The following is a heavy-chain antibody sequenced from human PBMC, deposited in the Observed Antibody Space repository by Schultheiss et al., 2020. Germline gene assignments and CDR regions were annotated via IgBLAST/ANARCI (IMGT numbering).Heavy chain of an antibody. CDR1: GYSFNTYW. V-gene: IGHV5-51*01. J-gene: IGHJ4*02. Sequence: GESLKISCKGSGYSFNTYWIGWVRQMPGKGLEWMGIIYPGDSDTRYSPSFQGQVTISADKSITTAYLQWTSLKPSDTAMYYCARHATRISAADYWGQGTLVTVSS. D-gene: IGHD6-13*01. CDR2: IYPGDSDT. CDR3: ARHATRISAADY.